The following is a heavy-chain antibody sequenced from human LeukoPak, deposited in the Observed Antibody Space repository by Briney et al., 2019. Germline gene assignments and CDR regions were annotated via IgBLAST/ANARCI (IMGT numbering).Heavy chain of an antibody. D-gene: IGHD3-10*01. J-gene: IGHJ4*02. CDR3: ARDRYASGSVFDY. V-gene: IGHV3-53*01. CDR2: IYTGGST. Sequence: GGSLRLSCAASGFTVSSNYMSWVRQAPGKGLEWVSLIYTGGSTYYADSVRGRFTISRDNAKNSLYLHISSLRPEDTAVYYCARDRYASGSVFDYWGQGTLVTVSS. CDR1: GFTVSSNY.